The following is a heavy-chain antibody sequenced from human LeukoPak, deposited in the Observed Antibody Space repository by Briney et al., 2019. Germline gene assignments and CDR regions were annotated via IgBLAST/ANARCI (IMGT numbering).Heavy chain of an antibody. CDR1: GYTFSDHD. J-gene: IGHJ4*02. V-gene: IGHV1-2*02. CDR2: INPNSGAA. Sequence: GASVTVSCKASGYTFSDHDVQWVRQAPGQGFECLGWINPNSGAATYAQKFQGRVTMTRDTSISTAYMELRSLRSDDTAVYFCARGALDPATLTNYFEYWGQGTLVTVSS. D-gene: IGHD4-17*01. CDR3: ARGALDPATLTNYFEY.